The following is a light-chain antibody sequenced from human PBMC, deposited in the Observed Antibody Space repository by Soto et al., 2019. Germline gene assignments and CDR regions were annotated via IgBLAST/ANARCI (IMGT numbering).Light chain of an antibody. CDR1: SRHSTYA. CDR2: LNSDGSH. V-gene: IGLV4-69*01. J-gene: IGLJ2*01. Sequence: QLVLTQSPSASASLGASVKLTCTLSSRHSTYAIAWHQQQPEKGPRYLMKLNSDGSHSKGDGIPDRFSGSSSGAERYLTISSLQSEDEADYYCQTWGTGCVVFGGGTQLTVL. CDR3: QTWGTGCVV.